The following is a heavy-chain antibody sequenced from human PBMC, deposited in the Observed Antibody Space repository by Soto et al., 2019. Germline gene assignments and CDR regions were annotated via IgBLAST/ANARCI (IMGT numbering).Heavy chain of an antibody. J-gene: IGHJ4*02. D-gene: IGHD2-8*01. CDR2: ISGSGGST. V-gene: IGHV3-23*01. CDR1: GFTFSSYA. Sequence: GSLRLSCAASGFTFSSYAMSWVRQAPGKGLEWVSAISGSGGSTYYADSVKGRFTISRDNSKNTLYLQMNSLRAEDTAVYYCAKDQVYCTNGVCYLYYFDYWGQRTLVTVS. CDR3: AKDQVYCTNGVCYLYYFDY.